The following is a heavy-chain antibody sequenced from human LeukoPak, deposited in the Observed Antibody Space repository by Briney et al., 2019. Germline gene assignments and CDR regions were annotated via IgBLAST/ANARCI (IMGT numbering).Heavy chain of an antibody. J-gene: IGHJ4*02. CDR3: AREHPRDYDILTGHLSTDY. V-gene: IGHV3-30-3*01. Sequence: GRSLRLSCVASGFTFSSYAMHWVRQAPGKGLEWVAVISYDGSNKYYADSVKGRFTISRDNSKNTLYLQMNSLRAEDTAVYYCAREHPRDYDILTGHLSTDYWGQGTLVTVSS. D-gene: IGHD3-9*01. CDR1: GFTFSSYA. CDR2: ISYDGSNK.